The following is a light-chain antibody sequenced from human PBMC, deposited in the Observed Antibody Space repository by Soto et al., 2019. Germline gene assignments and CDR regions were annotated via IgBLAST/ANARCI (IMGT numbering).Light chain of an antibody. J-gene: IGLJ3*02. CDR3: ATWDSSLNAWV. Sequence: QSVLTQPPSVSAAPEQKVTISCSGSSSNIGENYVSWYQQLPGTAPKLLIYDNNQRPSGIPDRFSDSKSATSATLGISGLQTGDEADYYCATWDSSLNAWVFGGGTKVTVL. CDR1: SSNIGENY. CDR2: DNN. V-gene: IGLV1-51*01.